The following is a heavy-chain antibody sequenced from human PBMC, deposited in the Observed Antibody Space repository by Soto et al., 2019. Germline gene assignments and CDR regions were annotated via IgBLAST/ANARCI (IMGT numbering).Heavy chain of an antibody. Sequence: QVQLQESGPGLVKPSQTLSLTCTVSGGSISSGGYYWTWIRQHPGKGREWIGYNYYSGITHYNPSPKSRVTISLDTSKNQFSLKLSSVTAADTAVYYCARGSSIAGLYYGMDVWGQGTTVTVSS. CDR2: NYYSGIT. CDR3: ARGSSIAGLYYGMDV. J-gene: IGHJ6*02. D-gene: IGHD6-6*01. V-gene: IGHV4-31*03. CDR1: GGSISSGGYY.